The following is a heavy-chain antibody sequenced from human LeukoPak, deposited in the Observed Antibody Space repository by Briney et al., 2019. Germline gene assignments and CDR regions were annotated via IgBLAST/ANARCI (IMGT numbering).Heavy chain of an antibody. V-gene: IGHV4-59*01. D-gene: IGHD6-19*01. CDR2: IYYSGST. Sequence: SETLSLTCTVSGGSISSYYWSWIRQPPGKGLEWIGYIYYSGSTNYNPSLKSRVTISVDTSKNQFSLKLSSVTAADTAVYYCARAGYSSGWYGYWGQGTQVTVSS. CDR1: GGSISSYY. J-gene: IGHJ4*02. CDR3: ARAGYSSGWYGY.